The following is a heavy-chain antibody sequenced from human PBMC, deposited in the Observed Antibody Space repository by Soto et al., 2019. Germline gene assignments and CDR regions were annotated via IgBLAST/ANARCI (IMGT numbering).Heavy chain of an antibody. CDR2: IDPSVSYN. CDR1: GYSFTSYW. CDR3: ARQLELLPYYYYGMDV. V-gene: IGHV5-10-1*01. D-gene: IGHD1-7*01. J-gene: IGHJ6*02. Sequence: GESLKISCKGSGYSFTSYWISWVRQMPGKGLEWMGKIDPSVSYNNYSPSFQGHVTISADKSISTAYQQWSSLKASDTAMYYCARQLELLPYYYYGMDVWGQGTTVTVSS.